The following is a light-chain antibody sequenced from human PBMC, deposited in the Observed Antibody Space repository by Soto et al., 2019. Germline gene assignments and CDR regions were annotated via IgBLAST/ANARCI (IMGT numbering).Light chain of an antibody. J-gene: IGLJ1*01. CDR1: SSNIGAGYD. CDR2: GNS. V-gene: IGLV1-40*01. Sequence: QSVLTQPPSVSGAPGQRVTISCTGSSSNIGAGYDVHWYQQLPGTAPKLLIYGNSNRPAGVPDRFSGSKAGTSASLAITGLQAGDEADYHCQSYDSSLSGYYVFGTGTKVTVL. CDR3: QSYDSSLSGYYV.